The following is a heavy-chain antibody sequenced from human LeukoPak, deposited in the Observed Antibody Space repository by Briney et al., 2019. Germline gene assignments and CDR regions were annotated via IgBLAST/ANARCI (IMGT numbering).Heavy chain of an antibody. J-gene: IGHJ4*02. CDR1: GFTFSSYA. V-gene: IGHV3-30-3*01. D-gene: IGHD1-26*01. CDR2: ISYDGSNK. CDR3: ARGLGSGNYYVGFDY. Sequence: GGSLRLSCAASGFTFSSYAMHWVRQAPGKGLEWVAVISYDGSNKYYADSVKGRFTISRDNSKNTLYLQMNSLRAEDTAVYYCARGLGSGNYYVGFDYWGQGTLVTVSS.